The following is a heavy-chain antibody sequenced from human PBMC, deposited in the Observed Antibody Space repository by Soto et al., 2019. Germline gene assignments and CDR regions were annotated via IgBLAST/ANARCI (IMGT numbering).Heavy chain of an antibody. V-gene: IGHV1-3*01. CDR2: INAGNGNT. CDR3: ARESEQWLNAFDI. D-gene: IGHD6-19*01. J-gene: IGHJ3*02. CDR1: GYTFTSYA. Sequence: ASVKVSCKASGYTFTSYAMHWVRQAPGQRLEWMGWINAGNGNTKYSQKFQGRVTITTDKSTSTAYMELSSLRSEDTAVYYCARESEQWLNAFDIWGQGTMVTVSS.